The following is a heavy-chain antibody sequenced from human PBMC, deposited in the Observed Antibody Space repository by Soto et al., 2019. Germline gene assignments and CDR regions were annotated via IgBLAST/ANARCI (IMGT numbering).Heavy chain of an antibody. D-gene: IGHD3-10*01. CDR2: IIPIFGTA. V-gene: IGHV1-69*13. Sequence: GASVKVSCKASGGTFSSYAISWVRQAPGQGLEWMGGIIPIFGTANYAQKFQGRVTITADESTSTAYMELSSLRSEDTAVYYCARDFYGSGFPGGYWGQGTLVTVSS. J-gene: IGHJ4*02. CDR3: ARDFYGSGFPGGY. CDR1: GGTFSSYA.